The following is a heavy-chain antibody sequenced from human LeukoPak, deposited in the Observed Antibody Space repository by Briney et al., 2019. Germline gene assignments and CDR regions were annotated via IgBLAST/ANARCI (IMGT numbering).Heavy chain of an antibody. V-gene: IGHV4-39*01. CDR2: IYYSGST. Sequence: PSETLSLTCAVYGGSFSSYYWGWIRQPPGKGLEWIGSIYYSGSTYYNPSLKSRVTISVDTSKNQFSLKLSSVTAADTAVYYCARNGPTYYDTDNWFDPWGQGTLVTVSS. CDR1: GGSFSSYY. CDR3: ARNGPTYYDTDNWFDP. J-gene: IGHJ5*02. D-gene: IGHD3-9*01.